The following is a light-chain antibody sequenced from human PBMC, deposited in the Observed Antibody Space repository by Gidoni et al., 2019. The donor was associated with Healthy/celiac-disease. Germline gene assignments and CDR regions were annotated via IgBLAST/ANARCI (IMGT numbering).Light chain of an antibody. Sequence: DIVMTQSPDSLAVSLGERATINCKSSQSVLYSSNNKNYLAWYQQKPGQPPKRLIYWASTRDSGVPDRFSGSGSGTDFTLTISSLQAEDVAVYYCQQYYSTPPAFGGGTKVEIK. V-gene: IGKV4-1*01. J-gene: IGKJ4*01. CDR1: QSVLYSSNNKNY. CDR2: WAS. CDR3: QQYYSTPPA.